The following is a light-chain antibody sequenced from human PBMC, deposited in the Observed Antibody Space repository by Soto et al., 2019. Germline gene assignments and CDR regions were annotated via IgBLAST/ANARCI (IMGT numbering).Light chain of an antibody. CDR1: QSVSIY. V-gene: IGKV3-11*01. CDR2: DAS. J-gene: IGKJ4*01. Sequence: EIVLTQSPATVSLSPGERATLSCRASQSVSIYLAWYQQKPGQAPRLLIYDASNRASDIPARFSGSGSGTDFTLTISSLEPEDFAIYYCQQRSNWPLTFGGGTKVDIK. CDR3: QQRSNWPLT.